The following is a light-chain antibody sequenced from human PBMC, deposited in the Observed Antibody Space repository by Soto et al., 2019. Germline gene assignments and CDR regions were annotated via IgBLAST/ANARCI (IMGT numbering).Light chain of an antibody. CDR3: QQYNSNLGT. J-gene: IGKJ1*01. CDR1: QSSSVW. CDR2: KAS. Sequence: DIQMTQSPSTLSASVGDRVTITCRASQSSSVWLAWYQQKAGKAPNLLIYKASRLESGVLSRFSGSGSETEFTLTISGLQPGDSATYYCQQYNSNLGTFGQGTKVDIK. V-gene: IGKV1-5*03.